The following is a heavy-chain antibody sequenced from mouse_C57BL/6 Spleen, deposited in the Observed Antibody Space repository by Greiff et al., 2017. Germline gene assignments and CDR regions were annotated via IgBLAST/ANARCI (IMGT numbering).Heavy chain of an antibody. CDR3: ARSDDGSRYGGFAY. V-gene: IGHV1-52*01. CDR1: GYTFTSYW. J-gene: IGHJ3*01. D-gene: IGHD1-1*01. Sequence: QVQLQQPGAELVRPGYSVKLSCKASGYTFTSYWMHWVKQRPIQGLEWMGNIDPSDSETHYNQKFKDKATLTVDKSSSTAYMQLSSLTSEDSAIYDCARSDDGSRYGGFAYWGQGTLVTVSA. CDR2: IDPSDSET.